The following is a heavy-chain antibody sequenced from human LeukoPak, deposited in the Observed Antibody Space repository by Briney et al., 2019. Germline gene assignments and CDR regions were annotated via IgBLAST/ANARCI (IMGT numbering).Heavy chain of an antibody. D-gene: IGHD3-10*01. CDR1: GFTFSSYS. J-gene: IGHJ3*02. CDR2: ISSSSIYI. Sequence: GGSLRLSCAASGFTFSSYSMNWVRQAPGQGLEWVSSISSSSIYIYYADSVKGRFTISRDNAKNSLYLQMNSLRAEDTAVYYCARGLYYYGSGRLYVGFDIWGQGTMVTVSS. V-gene: IGHV3-21*01. CDR3: ARGLYYYGSGRLYVGFDI.